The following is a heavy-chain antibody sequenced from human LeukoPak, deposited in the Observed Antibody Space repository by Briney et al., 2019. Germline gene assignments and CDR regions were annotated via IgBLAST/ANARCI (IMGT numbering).Heavy chain of an antibody. J-gene: IGHJ5*02. V-gene: IGHV4-59*01. Sequence: LRLSCAASGFTFSSYGMHWIRQPPGKGLEWIGYIYYSGSTNYNPSLKSRVTISVDTSKNQFSLKLSSVTAADTAVYYCARDSGWFDPWGQGTLVTVSS. CDR1: GFTFSSYG. D-gene: IGHD1-26*01. CDR3: ARDSGWFDP. CDR2: IYYSGST.